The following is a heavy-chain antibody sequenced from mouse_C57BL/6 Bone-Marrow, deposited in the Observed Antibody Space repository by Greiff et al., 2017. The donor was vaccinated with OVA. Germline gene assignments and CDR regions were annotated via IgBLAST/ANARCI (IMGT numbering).Heavy chain of an antibody. Sequence: DVMLVESGGGLVQPGGSLKLSCAASGFTFSDYYMYWVRQTPEKRLEWVAYISNGGGSTYYPDTVKGRFTISRDNAKNTLYLQMSRLKSEDTAMYYCAKLRLGAMDYWGQGTSVTVSS. V-gene: IGHV5-12*01. CDR3: AKLRLGAMDY. CDR1: GFTFSDYY. J-gene: IGHJ4*01. CDR2: ISNGGGST. D-gene: IGHD3-2*02.